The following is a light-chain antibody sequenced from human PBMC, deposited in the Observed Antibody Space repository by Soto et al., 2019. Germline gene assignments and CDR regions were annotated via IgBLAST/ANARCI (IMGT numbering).Light chain of an antibody. J-gene: IGKJ5*01. CDR1: QSIDNY. CDR3: QHSHSTVT. CDR2: TAS. Sequence: DIQMTQSPSSLSASVGDRVTITCRASQSIDNYLSWYQQKPGKAPKLLIYTASSLQSGVPSRFSSSGSGTDFNLNISSLQPEDFATYYCQHSHSTVTFGQGTRLEIK. V-gene: IGKV1-39*01.